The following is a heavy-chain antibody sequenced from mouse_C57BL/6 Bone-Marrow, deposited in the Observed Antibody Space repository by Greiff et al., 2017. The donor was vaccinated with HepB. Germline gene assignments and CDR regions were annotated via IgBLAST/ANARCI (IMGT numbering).Heavy chain of an antibody. CDR1: GFTFTDYY. D-gene: IGHD6-1*01. V-gene: IGHV7-3*01. CDR2: IRNKANGYTT. Sequence: DVKLVESGGGLVQPGGSLSLSCAASGFTFTDYYMSWVRQPPGKALEWLGFIRNKANGYTTEYSASVKGRFTTSRDNSQSILYLQMKTLGAEDSSTYYCARYIAFVDVWGTGTTVTVSS. CDR3: ARYIAFVDV. J-gene: IGHJ1*03.